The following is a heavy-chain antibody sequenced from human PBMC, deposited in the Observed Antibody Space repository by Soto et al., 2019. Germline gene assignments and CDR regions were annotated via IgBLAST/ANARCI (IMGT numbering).Heavy chain of an antibody. V-gene: IGHV4-34*01. CDR1: VGSFSGYS. D-gene: IGHD5-12*01. CDR2: INHSGST. J-gene: IGHJ4*02. Sequence: KASETLSVACAVYVGSFSGYSWSWIRQPPGKGLELIGEINHSGSTNYNTSLRSRVTISLGTSKNQFSLSLTSLTAAETALYFCPRAPQIVAMGRPFDYWGQGILVTVSS. CDR3: PRAPQIVAMGRPFDY.